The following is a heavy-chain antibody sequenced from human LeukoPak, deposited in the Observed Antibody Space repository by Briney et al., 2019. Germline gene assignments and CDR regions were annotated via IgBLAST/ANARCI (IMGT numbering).Heavy chain of an antibody. CDR1: GYTFSNSG. V-gene: IGHV1-18*01. Sequence: ASVKVSCKASGYTFSNSGVTWVRQAPGQGLEWMGWFSVYTGYTKYAQKVQGRVTMTTDTSTNTAYMELRSLRSDDTAVYYCARVGITVTTDAVDLVVWGQGTTVTVSS. CDR2: FSVYTGYT. D-gene: IGHD4-11*01. J-gene: IGHJ6*02. CDR3: ARVGITVTTDAVDLVV.